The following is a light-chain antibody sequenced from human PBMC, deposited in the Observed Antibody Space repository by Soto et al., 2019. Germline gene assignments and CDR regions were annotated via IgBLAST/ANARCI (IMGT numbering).Light chain of an antibody. V-gene: IGKV3-11*01. J-gene: IGKJ1*01. CDR2: DAS. CDR3: RQRRNWPWT. CDR1: SSVSTY. Sequence: EIVLTQSPGTLSLSPGERATLSCRASSSVSTYLAWYQQKPGQAPRLLIYDASNRATGIPARFSGSGSGTDFTLTISSLEPEDFAVYYCRQRRNWPWTFGQGAKVKIK.